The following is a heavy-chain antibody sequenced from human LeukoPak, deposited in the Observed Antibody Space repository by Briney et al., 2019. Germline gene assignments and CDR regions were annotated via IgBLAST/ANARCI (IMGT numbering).Heavy chain of an antibody. CDR1: GLTFSNYG. Sequence: PGGSLRFSCAVSGLTFSNYGMHWVRQAPGKGLEWVAFIRYDASNKYYADSVKGRFTISRDNSENTLYLQMNRLGVEDTAIYYCAGDFDYWGQGTLVTVSS. CDR3: AGDFDY. CDR2: IRYDASNK. V-gene: IGHV3-30*02. J-gene: IGHJ4*02.